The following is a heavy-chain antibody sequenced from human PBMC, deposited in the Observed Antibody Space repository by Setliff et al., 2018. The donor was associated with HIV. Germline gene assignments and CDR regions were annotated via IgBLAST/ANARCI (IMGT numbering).Heavy chain of an antibody. J-gene: IGHJ6*03. CDR1: GYTFTGYY. Sequence: GASVKVSCKASGYTFTGYYMHWVRQAPRQGLEWMGRINPNSGATNYAQKFQGRVTMTRDTSSRTAYMELSRLRSDDTAVYFCARGRGYCSSHGCFYYYMDVWAEGTTVTVSS. V-gene: IGHV1-2*06. CDR2: INPNSGAT. D-gene: IGHD2-2*01. CDR3: ARGRGYCSSHGCFYYYMDV.